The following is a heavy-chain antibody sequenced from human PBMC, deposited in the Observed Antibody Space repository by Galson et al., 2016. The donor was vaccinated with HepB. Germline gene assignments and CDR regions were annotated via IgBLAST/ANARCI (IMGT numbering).Heavy chain of an antibody. J-gene: IGHJ5*02. Sequence: SETLSLTCSVSGAFVSSGGYHWCWIRQPPGKGLEWIGYYGGYTKDNPSLKSRLTISLDMSKNHFSLELTSVTAADTAVYYCLGLEVGGGGLGPWGQGTLVTVSS. D-gene: IGHD3-10*01. CDR2: YGGYT. V-gene: IGHV4-61*03. CDR3: LGLEVGGGGLGP. CDR1: GAFVSSGGYH.